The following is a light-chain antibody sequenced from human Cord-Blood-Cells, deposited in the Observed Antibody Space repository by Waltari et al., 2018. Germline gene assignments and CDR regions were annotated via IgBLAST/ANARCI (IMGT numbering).Light chain of an antibody. CDR3: QQYYSTPIT. V-gene: IGKV4-1*01. Sequence: DIVMTQSPDSLAVSLGERATINCKSSQSVLYISNNKNYLAWYQQKPGHPPKLLIYWASTRESGVPDRFSGSGSGTDCTLTLSSLQAEDVAVYYCQQYYSTPITFGQGTRLEIK. CDR2: WAS. CDR1: QSVLYISNNKNY. J-gene: IGKJ5*01.